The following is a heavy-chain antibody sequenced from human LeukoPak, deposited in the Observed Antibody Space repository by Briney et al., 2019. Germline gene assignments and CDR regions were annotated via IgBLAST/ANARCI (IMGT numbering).Heavy chain of an antibody. CDR3: ARVGSCGGGTCAWDY. J-gene: IGHJ4*02. CDR2: FYYSGKT. D-gene: IGHD2-15*01. CDR1: GGSISSSSYF. Sequence: SETLSLTCTVSGGSISSSSYFWGWIRQPPGKGLECIAIFYYSGKTHYNPSRRSRVTISVDTSKNQFSLKLSSMTAADTALYYCARVGSCGGGTCAWDYWGLGTLVTVSS. V-gene: IGHV4-39*01.